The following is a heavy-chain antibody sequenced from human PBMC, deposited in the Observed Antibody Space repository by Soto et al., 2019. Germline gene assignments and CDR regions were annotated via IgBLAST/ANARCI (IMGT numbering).Heavy chain of an antibody. D-gene: IGHD6-6*01. CDR2: IIPILGIA. Sequence: SVKVSCKASGGTFSSYTISWVRQAPGQGLEWMGRIIPILGIANYAQKFQGRVTITADKSTSTAYMELSSLRSEDTAVYYCARVGAMYSSSFNWFDPWGQGTLVTVSS. V-gene: IGHV1-69*02. J-gene: IGHJ5*02. CDR3: ARVGAMYSSSFNWFDP. CDR1: GGTFSSYT.